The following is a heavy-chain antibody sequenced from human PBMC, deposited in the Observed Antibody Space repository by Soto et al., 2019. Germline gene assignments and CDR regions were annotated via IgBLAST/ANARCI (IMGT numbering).Heavy chain of an antibody. J-gene: IGHJ1*01. Sequence: HPYAGSGGFPTSGTYFWYWLRQPTEKGLEWIGYIFPSGTTYYNPSLKSRVSISIDVSKNQFSLNLRSLTAADTALYFGARRDEY. V-gene: IGHV4-30-2*01. CDR2: IFPSGTT. CDR3: ARRDEY. CDR1: GGFPTSGTYF.